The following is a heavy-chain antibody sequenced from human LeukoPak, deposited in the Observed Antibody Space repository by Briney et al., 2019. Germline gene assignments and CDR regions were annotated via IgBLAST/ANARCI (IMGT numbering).Heavy chain of an antibody. CDR1: GFTVSSNY. Sequence: AGSLTLSCPASGFTVSSNYMSWVRQAPGKGLEWVAVIYSGGSTYYTGSVKGRFTISRHNSQNTLFLQMNRLRAEDSAMYNCARVRGLDAFDIWGQGTMVTVSS. V-gene: IGHV3-53*04. CDR3: ARVRGLDAFDI. CDR2: IYSGGST. J-gene: IGHJ3*02.